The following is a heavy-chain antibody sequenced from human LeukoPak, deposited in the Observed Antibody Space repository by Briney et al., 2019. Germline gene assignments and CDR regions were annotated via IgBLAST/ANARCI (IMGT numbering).Heavy chain of an antibody. D-gene: IGHD4-11*01. CDR3: AREVRAFDY. V-gene: IGHV7-4-1*02. CDR2: INTNTGNP. J-gene: IGHJ4*02. Sequence: ASVKVSCKASGYSFTTYAMNWVRQAPGQGLEWMGWINTNTGNPTYAQDFTGRFVFSLDTSVSTAYLQISSLKAEDTAVYYCAREVRAFDYWGQGTLVTVSS. CDR1: GYSFTTYA.